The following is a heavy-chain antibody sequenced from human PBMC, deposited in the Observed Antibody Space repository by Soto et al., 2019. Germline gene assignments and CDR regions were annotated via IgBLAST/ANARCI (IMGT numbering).Heavy chain of an antibody. Sequence: QVQLQESGPGLVKPSQTLSLTCTVSSGSISSGGYYWSWIRQHPGKGLEWIGYIYYSGSTYYNPSLQSRVTISVDTSKNQFSLKLSSVTAADTAVYYCARSWGPTRRLLFDYWGQGTLVTVSS. V-gene: IGHV4-31*03. CDR2: IYYSGST. CDR3: ARSWGPTRRLLFDY. CDR1: SGSISSGGYY. D-gene: IGHD3-16*01. J-gene: IGHJ4*02.